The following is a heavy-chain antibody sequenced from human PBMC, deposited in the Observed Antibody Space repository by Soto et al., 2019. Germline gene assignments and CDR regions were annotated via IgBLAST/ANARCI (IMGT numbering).Heavy chain of an antibody. CDR1: GYSFTSYW. V-gene: IGHV5-10-1*01. J-gene: IGHJ5*02. CDR2: IDPSDSYT. Sequence: LGESLKISCKGSGYSFTSYWISWVRQMPGKGLEWMGRIDPSDSYTNYSPSFQGHVTISADKSISTAYLQWSSLKASDTAMYYCARLYCSSTSCYSNWFDPWGQGTLVTVSS. CDR3: ARLYCSSTSCYSNWFDP. D-gene: IGHD2-2*01.